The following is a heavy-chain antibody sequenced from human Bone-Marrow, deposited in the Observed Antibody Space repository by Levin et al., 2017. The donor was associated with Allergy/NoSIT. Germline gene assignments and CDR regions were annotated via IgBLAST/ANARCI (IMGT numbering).Heavy chain of an antibody. J-gene: IGHJ3*02. CDR1: GFTFSSYW. CDR2: IKQDGSEK. V-gene: IGHV3-7*04. CDR3: AREDPYSSSWYLFSRDDAFDI. Sequence: GESLKISCAASGFTFSSYWMSWVRQAPGKGLEWVANIKQDGSEKYYVDSVKGRFTISRDNAKNSLYLQMNSLRAEDTAVYYCAREDPYSSSWYLFSRDDAFDIWGQGTMVTVSS. D-gene: IGHD6-13*01.